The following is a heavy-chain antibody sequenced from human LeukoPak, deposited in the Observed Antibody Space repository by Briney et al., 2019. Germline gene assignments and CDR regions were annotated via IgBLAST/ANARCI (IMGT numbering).Heavy chain of an antibody. CDR2: INPNSGGT. CDR3: ARATSRGIAVAGTPFGY. J-gene: IGHJ4*02. CDR1: GYTFTGYY. V-gene: IGHV1-2*02. D-gene: IGHD6-19*01. Sequence: GASVKVSCKASGYTFTGYYMHWVRQAPGQGLEWMGWINPNSGGTNYAQKFQGRVTMTRDTSISTAYMELSRLRSDDTAVYYCARATSRGIAVAGTPFGYWGQGTLVTVSS.